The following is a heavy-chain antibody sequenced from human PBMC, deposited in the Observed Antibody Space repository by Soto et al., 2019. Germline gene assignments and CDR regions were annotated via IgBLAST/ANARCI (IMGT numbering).Heavy chain of an antibody. CDR2: ISGSGSYI. J-gene: IGHJ4*02. Sequence: GGSLRLSCAASGFTFSSYGMNWVRQAAGKGLGWVSGISGSGSYIYYADSVKGRFTISRDNAKNSLYLQMNSLRAEDTAVYYCAREALSNTVGFPIDNWGQGTLVTVSS. CDR1: GFTFSSYG. V-gene: IGHV3-21*01. D-gene: IGHD4-4*01. CDR3: AREALSNTVGFPIDN.